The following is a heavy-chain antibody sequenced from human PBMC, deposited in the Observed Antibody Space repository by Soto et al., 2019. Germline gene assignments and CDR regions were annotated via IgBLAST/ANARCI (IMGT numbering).Heavy chain of an antibody. CDR1: GFSLSNARMG. D-gene: IGHD3-22*01. V-gene: IGHV2-26*01. J-gene: IGHJ6*02. CDR3: ARSDSSGYHGMDV. Sequence: ASGPTLVNPTETLTLTCTVSGFSLSNARMGVSWIRQPPGKALEWLAHIFSNDEKSYSTSLKSRLTISKETSKSQVVLTMTNMDPVDTATYYCARSDSSGYHGMDVWGQGTTVTVSS. CDR2: IFSNDEK.